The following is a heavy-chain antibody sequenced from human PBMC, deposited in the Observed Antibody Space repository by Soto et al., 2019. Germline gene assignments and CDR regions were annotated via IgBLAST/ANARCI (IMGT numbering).Heavy chain of an antibody. CDR1: GFIFSNYA. CDR3: AKEPDVVCGSYTLFDP. CDR2: SSGGGGNT. J-gene: IGHJ5*02. D-gene: IGHD1-26*01. V-gene: IGHV3-23*01. Sequence: GGSLRLSCAASGFIFSNYAMSWVRQAPGKGLEWVSGSSGGGGNTYYADSVKGRFTIFRDNSKNTLYLQMNSLRAEDTAIYYCAKEPDVVCGSYTLFDPWGQGTLVTVSS.